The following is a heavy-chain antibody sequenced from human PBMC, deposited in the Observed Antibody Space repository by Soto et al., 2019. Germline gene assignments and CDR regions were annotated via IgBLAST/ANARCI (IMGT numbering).Heavy chain of an antibody. Sequence: ASVKVSCKASGYTFTSYAMHWVRQAPGQRLEWMGWINAGNGNTKYSQKFQGRVTITRDTSASTAYMELSSLRSEDTAVYYCARDTEDYYDSSGSENFDYWGQGTLVTVSS. D-gene: IGHD3-22*01. CDR2: INAGNGNT. V-gene: IGHV1-3*01. J-gene: IGHJ4*02. CDR1: GYTFTSYA. CDR3: ARDTEDYYDSSGSENFDY.